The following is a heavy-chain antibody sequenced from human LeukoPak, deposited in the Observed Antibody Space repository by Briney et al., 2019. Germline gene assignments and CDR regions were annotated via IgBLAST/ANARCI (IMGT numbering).Heavy chain of an antibody. V-gene: IGHV3-30*18. CDR2: ISYDESNK. D-gene: IGHD5-18*01. CDR1: GFIFSNYG. CDR3: EKELRGYSYGEH. Sequence: GGSLRLSCAASGFIFSNYGMHWVRQAPGKGLEWVAVISYDESNKFYRDSVKGRFTISRDNSKNMLYLQMNSLRAEDTAVYYCEKELRGYSYGEHWGQGILVTVSS. J-gene: IGHJ1*01.